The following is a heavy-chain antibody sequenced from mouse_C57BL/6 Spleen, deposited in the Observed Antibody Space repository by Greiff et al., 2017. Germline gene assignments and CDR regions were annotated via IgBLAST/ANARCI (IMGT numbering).Heavy chain of an antibody. CDR3: ARDYGSPYYFDY. Sequence: EVKLMESGGGLVKPGGSLKLSCAASGFTFSSYAMSWVRQTPEKRLEWVATISDGGSYTYYPDNVKGRFTISRDNAKNNLYLQMSHLKSEDTAMYYCARDYGSPYYFDYWGQGTTLTVSS. V-gene: IGHV5-4*01. D-gene: IGHD1-1*01. J-gene: IGHJ2*01. CDR2: ISDGGSYT. CDR1: GFTFSSYA.